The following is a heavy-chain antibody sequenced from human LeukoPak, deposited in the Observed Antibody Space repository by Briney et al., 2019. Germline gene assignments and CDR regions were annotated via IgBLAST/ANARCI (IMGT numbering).Heavy chain of an antibody. Sequence: GGSLRLSCAASGFTFSSYAMSWVRQAPGKGLEWVSAISGSGGSTYYADSVKGRFTISRDNSKNTLYLQMNSLRAEDTAVYYCAKAIYPGYSGSWRGPPFDYWGQGTLVTVSS. CDR3: AKAIYPGYSGSWRGPPFDY. V-gene: IGHV3-23*01. D-gene: IGHD6-13*01. CDR1: GFTFSSYA. J-gene: IGHJ4*02. CDR2: ISGSGGST.